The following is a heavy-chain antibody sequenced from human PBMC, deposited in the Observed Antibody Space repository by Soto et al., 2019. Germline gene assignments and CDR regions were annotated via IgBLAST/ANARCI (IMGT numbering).Heavy chain of an antibody. D-gene: IGHD7-27*01. CDR3: AKDPGSLTGTEFDY. Sequence: GRSLRLPCAASGFTFSSYAMSWVRQAPGKGLEWVSAISGSGGSTYYADSVKGRFTISRDNSKNTLYLQMNSLRAEDTAVYYCAKDPGSLTGTEFDYWGQGTLVTVSS. J-gene: IGHJ4*02. V-gene: IGHV3-23*01. CDR2: ISGSGGST. CDR1: GFTFSSYA.